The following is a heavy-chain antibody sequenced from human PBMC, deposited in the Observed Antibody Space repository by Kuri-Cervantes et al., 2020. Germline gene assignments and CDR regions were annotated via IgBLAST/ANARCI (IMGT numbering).Heavy chain of an antibody. V-gene: IGHV1-3*01. Sequence: ASAKVSCKHSGYTFTSYAIHWVRQAPGQRLECMGWINAGNGDTKYSQNLQGRVTFTRDTSASTAYMDLSRLRSEDTAVYYCASPYIFRGAMYRGFEYLGQGTLVTVSS. D-gene: IGHD3-10*01. CDR1: GYTFTSYA. J-gene: IGHJ4*02. CDR3: ASPYIFRGAMYRGFEY. CDR2: INAGNGDT.